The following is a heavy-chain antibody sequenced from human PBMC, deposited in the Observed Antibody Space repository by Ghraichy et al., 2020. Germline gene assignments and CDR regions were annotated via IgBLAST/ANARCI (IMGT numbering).Heavy chain of an antibody. J-gene: IGHJ4*02. CDR3: ARGRGRWLQNPFDY. CDR1: GGSFSGYY. CDR2: INHSGST. Sequence: SQTLSLTCAVYGGSFSGYYWSWIRQPPGKGLEWIGEINHSGSTNYNPSLKSRVTISVDTSKNQFSLKLSSVTAADTAVYYCARGRGRWLQNPFDYWGQGTLVTVSS. D-gene: IGHD5-24*01. V-gene: IGHV4-34*01.